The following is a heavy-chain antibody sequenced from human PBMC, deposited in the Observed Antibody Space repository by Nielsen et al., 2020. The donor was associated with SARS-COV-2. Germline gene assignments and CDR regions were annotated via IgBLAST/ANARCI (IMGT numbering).Heavy chain of an antibody. D-gene: IGHD5-18*01. CDR2: ISTHNGHT. J-gene: IGHJ6*02. V-gene: IGHV1-18*01. CDR1: DYSFTTFG. CDR3: ARGGDTSLVPYFNGLDV. Sequence: ASVKVSCKASDYSFTTFGIHWVRQTPGQGLEWMGWISTHNGHTAYAQNLQGRVTMTTDTSTSTAYVELRSLSSGDTAVYYCARGGDTSLVPYFNGLDVWGQGTTVTVSS.